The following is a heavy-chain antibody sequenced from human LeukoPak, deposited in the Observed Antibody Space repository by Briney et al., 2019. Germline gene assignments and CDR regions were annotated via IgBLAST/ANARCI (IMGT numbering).Heavy chain of an antibody. CDR3: ARRHLEGYNAYGLFDY. CDR2: IYTSGST. V-gene: IGHV4-61*02. D-gene: IGHD5-12*01. CDR1: GGSISSGSYY. Sequence: ASETLSLTCTVSGGSISSGSYYWSWIRQPAGKGLEWIGRIYTSGSTNYNPSLKSRVTISVDTSKNQFSLKLSSVTAADAGVYHCARRHLEGYNAYGLFDYWGQGTLVTVSS. J-gene: IGHJ4*02.